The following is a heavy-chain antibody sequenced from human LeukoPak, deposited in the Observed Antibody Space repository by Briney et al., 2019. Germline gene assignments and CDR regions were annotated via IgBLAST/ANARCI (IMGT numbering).Heavy chain of an antibody. CDR3: ASLGSNRRQYYYYYYMDV. V-gene: IGHV3-23*01. CDR1: GFTFSSYA. Sequence: GGSLRLSCAASGFTFSSYAMSWVRQAPGKGLEWVSAISGSGGSTYYADSVKGRFTISRDNSKNTLYLQMNSLRAEDTALYYCASLGSNRRQYYYYYYMDVWGKGTTVTVSS. D-gene: IGHD4-23*01. J-gene: IGHJ6*03. CDR2: ISGSGGST.